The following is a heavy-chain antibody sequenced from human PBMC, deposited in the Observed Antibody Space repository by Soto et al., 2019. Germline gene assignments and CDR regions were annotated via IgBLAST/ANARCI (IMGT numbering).Heavy chain of an antibody. CDR3: AKRARLRTNWFDP. V-gene: IGHV4-34*01. Sequence: SEPLSLTCAVYGGSFSGYYWSWIRQPPGKGLEWIGEINHSGSTNYNPSLKSRVTISVDTSKNQFSLKLSFVTAADTAVYYCAKRARLRTNWFDPWGQGTLVTVSS. D-gene: IGHD5-12*01. CDR1: GGSFSGYY. CDR2: INHSGST. J-gene: IGHJ5*02.